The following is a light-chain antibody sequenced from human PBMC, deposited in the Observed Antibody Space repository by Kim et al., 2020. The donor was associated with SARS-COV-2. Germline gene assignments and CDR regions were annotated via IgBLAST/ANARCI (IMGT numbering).Light chain of an antibody. CDR3: QQRSNWPLT. V-gene: IGKV3-11*01. CDR2: GAS. J-gene: IGKJ4*01. CDR1: QSVSNL. Sequence: LSQGKSATLSCRASQSVSNLLAWYQQKPGQAPRLLIDGASNRATGIPARFGGSGSGTDFTLTNSSLEPEDFAIYYCQQRSNWPLTFGGGTKLEI.